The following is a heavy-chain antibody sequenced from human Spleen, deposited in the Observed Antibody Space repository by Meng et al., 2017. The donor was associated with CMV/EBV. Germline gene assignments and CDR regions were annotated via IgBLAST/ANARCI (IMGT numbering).Heavy chain of an antibody. V-gene: IGHV3-74*01. D-gene: IGHD3-3*01. CDR1: GFPFSAYW. J-gene: IGHJ6*02. Sequence: GESLKISCAASGFPFSAYWMHWVRQAPGKGLVWVSRINGDGRTINYADSVKGRFTISRDNAKNTLYLQMNSLRAEDTAVYYCARVGGYYDSWSGYYGEDYYYGMDVWGQGTTVTVSS. CDR2: INGDGRTI. CDR3: ARVGGYYDSWSGYYGEDYYYGMDV.